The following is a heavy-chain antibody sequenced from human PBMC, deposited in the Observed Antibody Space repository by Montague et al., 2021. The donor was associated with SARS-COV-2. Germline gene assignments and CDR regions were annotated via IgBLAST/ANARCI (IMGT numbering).Heavy chain of an antibody. CDR2: ISSSSSYI. CDR1: GFTFSSYS. J-gene: IGHJ4*02. Sequence: SRRFSCEASGFTFSSYSMNWVRQAPGKGLEWVSSISSSSSYIYYSDSVKGRFTISRDNAKNSLYLQMNSLRAEDTAVYYCARDRLKDILTGYYDYWGQGTLVTVSS. CDR3: ARDRLKDILTGYYDY. D-gene: IGHD3-9*01. V-gene: IGHV3-21*01.